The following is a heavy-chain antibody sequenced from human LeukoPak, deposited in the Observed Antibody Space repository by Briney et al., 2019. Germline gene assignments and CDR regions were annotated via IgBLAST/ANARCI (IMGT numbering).Heavy chain of an antibody. D-gene: IGHD3-3*01. Sequence: SETLSLTCTVSGGSITGYYWSWIRQPPGKGLEWIGYIYYSGSTSYNPSLKSRVTISLDTSKNQFSLKLRSVTAADTAVYYCARAAGFWSGSKQDDYWGQGTLVTVSS. V-gene: IGHV4-59*08. CDR3: ARAAGFWSGSKQDDY. CDR1: GGSITGYY. CDR2: IYYSGST. J-gene: IGHJ4*02.